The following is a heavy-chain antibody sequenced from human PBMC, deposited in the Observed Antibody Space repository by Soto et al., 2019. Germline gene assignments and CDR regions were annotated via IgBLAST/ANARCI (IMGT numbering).Heavy chain of an antibody. CDR2: IIPIFGTA. CDR1: GGTFSSYA. CDR3: ARDHIPMVRGADFCYYYYGMDV. D-gene: IGHD3-10*01. V-gene: IGHV1-69*01. J-gene: IGHJ6*02. Sequence: QVQLVQSGAEVKKPGSSVKVSCKASGGTFSSYAISWVRQAPGQGLEWMGGIIPIFGTANYAQKFQGRVTITADESTSTAYMELSSLRSEDTAVYYCARDHIPMVRGADFCYYYYGMDVWGQGTTVTVSS.